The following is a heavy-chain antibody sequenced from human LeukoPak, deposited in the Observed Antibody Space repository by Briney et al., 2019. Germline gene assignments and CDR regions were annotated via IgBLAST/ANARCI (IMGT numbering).Heavy chain of an antibody. D-gene: IGHD6-13*01. CDR2: ISYDGSNK. Sequence: GRSLRLSCAASGFTFSSYGMHWVRQAPGKGLEWVAVISYDGSNKYYADSVKGRFTISRDNSKNTLYLQMNSLRAEDTAVYYCAKSEGIAAAVDYWGQETLVTVSS. CDR3: AKSEGIAAAVDY. V-gene: IGHV3-30*18. CDR1: GFTFSSYG. J-gene: IGHJ4*02.